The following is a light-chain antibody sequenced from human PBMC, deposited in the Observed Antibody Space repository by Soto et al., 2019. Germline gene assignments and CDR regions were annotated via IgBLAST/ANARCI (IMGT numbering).Light chain of an antibody. CDR3: QHDYNWPLT. CDR1: QSVSSSY. V-gene: IGKV3-20*01. CDR2: GAS. J-gene: IGKJ5*01. Sequence: NGFAQAPGTLFLSPGGKGTPFFMASQSVSSSYLAWYQQKPGQAPRLLIYGASSRATGIPDRFSGSGSGTDFTLTVSSLQPEDFAVYYCQHDYNWPLTFGPGTRWR.